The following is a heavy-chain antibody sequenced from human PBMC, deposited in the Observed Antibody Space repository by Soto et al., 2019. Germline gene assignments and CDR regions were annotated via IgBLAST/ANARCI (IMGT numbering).Heavy chain of an antibody. J-gene: IGHJ5*02. V-gene: IGHV4-59*02. Sequence: PSETLSLTCNVSGASVSTGYWSWIRQPPGKGLEWIGYIYYSGSTNYNPSLKSRVTISVDTSKNQFSLKLSSVTAADTAVYYCARGGKQPDWFDPWGQGTLVTVSS. CDR3: ARGGKQPDWFDP. CDR1: GASVSTGY. CDR2: IYYSGST.